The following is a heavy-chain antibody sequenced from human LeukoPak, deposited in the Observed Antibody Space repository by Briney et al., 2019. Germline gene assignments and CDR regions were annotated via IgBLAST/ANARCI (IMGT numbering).Heavy chain of an antibody. V-gene: IGHV3-30*18. J-gene: IGHJ4*02. CDR2: ISYDGSNK. Sequence: GGSLRLSCAASGFTFSSYDMNWVRQAPGKGLEWVAVISYDGSNKYYADSVKGRFTISRDNSKNTLYLQMNSLRAEDTAVYYCAKEIQLWPAGFDYWGQGTLVTVSS. CDR1: GFTFSSYD. D-gene: IGHD5-18*01. CDR3: AKEIQLWPAGFDY.